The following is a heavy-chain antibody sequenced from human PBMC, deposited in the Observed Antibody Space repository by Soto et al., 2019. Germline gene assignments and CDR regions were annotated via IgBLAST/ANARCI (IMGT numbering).Heavy chain of an antibody. J-gene: IGHJ5*02. D-gene: IGHD3-16*02. V-gene: IGHV3-7*03. CDR3: ARYRSLDT. CDR2: IKEDGSEK. CDR1: GFILRNYW. Sequence: GESLKISCADSGFILRNYWMSWVRQAPGMGLQWVASIKEDGSEKYYVDPVKGRFTISRENAKNSLYLQMNSLRAEDTDVYYCARYRSLDTWGQGILVTVSS.